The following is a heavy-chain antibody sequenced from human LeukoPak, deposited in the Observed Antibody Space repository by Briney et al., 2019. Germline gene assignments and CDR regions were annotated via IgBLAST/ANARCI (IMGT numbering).Heavy chain of an antibody. CDR1: GFTFSSYS. Sequence: GGSLRLSCAASGFTFSSYSMNWVRQAPGKGLEWVSSISSSSSYIYYADSVKGRFTISRDNAKNSLYLQMNSLRAEDTAVYYCARVALAVAGFDYWGQGTLVTVSS. V-gene: IGHV3-21*01. CDR3: ARVALAVAGFDY. D-gene: IGHD6-19*01. J-gene: IGHJ4*02. CDR2: ISSSSSYI.